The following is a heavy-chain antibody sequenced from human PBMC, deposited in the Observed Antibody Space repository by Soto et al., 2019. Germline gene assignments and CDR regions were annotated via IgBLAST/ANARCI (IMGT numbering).Heavy chain of an antibody. D-gene: IGHD3-3*01. CDR2: IYHSGST. Sequence: SETLSLTCAVSGGSISSGGYSWSWIRQPPGKGLEWIGYIYHSGSTYYNPSLKSRVTISVDRSKNQFSLKLSSVTAADTAVYYCARGSALRFLEWLSPGHYYYGMDVCAQGATVTVS. J-gene: IGHJ6*02. CDR3: ARGSALRFLEWLSPGHYYYGMDV. CDR1: GGSISSGGYS. V-gene: IGHV4-30-2*01.